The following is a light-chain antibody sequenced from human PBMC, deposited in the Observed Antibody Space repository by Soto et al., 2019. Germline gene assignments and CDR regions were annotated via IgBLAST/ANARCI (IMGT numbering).Light chain of an antibody. V-gene: IGLV1-47*01. CDR1: SSYIGSKY. J-gene: IGLJ1*01. CDR2: RND. Sequence: QSVLTQPPSASGTPGQRVTISWSGSSSYIGSKYVYWYQQLPGTAPKLLIYRNDQRPSRISDRFSGSKSGTSASLAISGLRSEDEADYYCAAWDDSLSGYVFGTGTKVTVL. CDR3: AAWDDSLSGYV.